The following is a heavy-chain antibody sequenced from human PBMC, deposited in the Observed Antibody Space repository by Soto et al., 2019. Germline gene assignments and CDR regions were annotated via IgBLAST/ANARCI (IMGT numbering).Heavy chain of an antibody. V-gene: IGHV3-33*01. CDR2: IWFDGSNK. Sequence: QVQLVESGGGVVQPGRSLRLSCAASGFTFSSYGMHWVRQAPGKGLAWVAVIWFDGSNKYYAESVKGRFTISRDNSKNTLYLQMNTRRAEDTAVYYCARDCAGYSSGWYQRGGFDYWGQGTLVTVSS. D-gene: IGHD6-19*01. CDR1: GFTFSSYG. J-gene: IGHJ4*02. CDR3: ARDCAGYSSGWYQRGGFDY.